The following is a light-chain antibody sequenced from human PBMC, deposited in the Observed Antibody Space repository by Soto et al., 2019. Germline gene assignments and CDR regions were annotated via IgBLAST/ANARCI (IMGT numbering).Light chain of an antibody. CDR2: WAS. CDR3: QQYYTAPWA. CDR1: QSVLYSANNENY. Sequence: DIVMTQSPASLAVSLGERATINCKSSQSVLYSANNENYLAWYQQKPGQPPKLLIYWASTRESGVPDRFSGSGARRDFTLPISNLQAEEVAVYYCQQYYTAPWAFGQGTKV. V-gene: IGKV4-1*01. J-gene: IGKJ1*01.